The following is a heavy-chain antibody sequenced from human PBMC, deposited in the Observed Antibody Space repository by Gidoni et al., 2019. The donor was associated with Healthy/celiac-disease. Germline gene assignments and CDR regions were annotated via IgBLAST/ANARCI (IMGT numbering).Heavy chain of an antibody. V-gene: IGHV4-39*01. CDR3: ARQDFWSGYYPNWFDP. J-gene: IGHJ5*02. Sequence: QLQLQESGPGLVKPSETLSLPCTVSGCSISSSSYYWGWIRQPPGKGLEWIGSIHYSGSTYYNPSLKSRVTISVDTSKNQFSLKLSSVTAADTAVYYCARQDFWSGYYPNWFDPWGQGTLVTVSS. D-gene: IGHD3-3*01. CDR1: GCSISSSSYY. CDR2: IHYSGST.